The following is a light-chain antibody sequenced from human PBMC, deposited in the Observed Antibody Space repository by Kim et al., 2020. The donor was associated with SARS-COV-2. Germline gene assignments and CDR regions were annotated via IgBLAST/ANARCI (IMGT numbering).Light chain of an antibody. V-gene: IGLV3-1*01. J-gene: IGLJ3*02. CDR3: QAWDSSTAV. CDR2: QDS. CDR1: KLGDKY. Sequence: VTHGQKASIPCSGEKLGDKYACWYQQKPGQSPVLVNYQDSKRPSGIPERFSGSNSGNTASLTISGTQAMDGADYYCQAWDSSTAVFGVGTQLTVL.